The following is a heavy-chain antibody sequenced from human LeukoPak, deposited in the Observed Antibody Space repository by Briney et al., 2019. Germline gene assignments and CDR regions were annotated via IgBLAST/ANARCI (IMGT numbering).Heavy chain of an antibody. J-gene: IGHJ3*02. CDR3: VSGVGASGSYFYAFDI. CDR1: GYSFTGYY. V-gene: IGHV1-2*02. D-gene: IGHD1-26*01. Sequence: GASVKVSCKASGYSFTGYYIHWVRQAPGQGLEWMGWINPNSGGTNYAQKLQGRVTMTTDTSTSTAYMELRSLRSDDTAVYYCVSGVGASGSYFYAFDIWGQGTMVTVSS. CDR2: INPNSGGT.